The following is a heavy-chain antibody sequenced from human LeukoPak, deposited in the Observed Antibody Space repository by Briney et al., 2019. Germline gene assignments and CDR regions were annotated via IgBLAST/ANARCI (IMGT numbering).Heavy chain of an antibody. CDR3: ARSPPLAEAGTEDY. J-gene: IGHJ4*02. V-gene: IGHV1-69*05. D-gene: IGHD6-19*01. CDR1: GGTFSSYA. Sequence: ASVKVSCKASGGTFSSYAISWVRQAPGQGLEWMGGIIPIFGTANYAQKFQGRVTMTTDASTSTAYMELRSLRSDDTAVYYCARSPPLAEAGTEDYWGQGTLVTVSS. CDR2: IIPIFGTA.